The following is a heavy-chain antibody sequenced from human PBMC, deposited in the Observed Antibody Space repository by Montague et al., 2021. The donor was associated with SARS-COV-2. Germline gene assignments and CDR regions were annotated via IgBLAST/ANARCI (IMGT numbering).Heavy chain of an antibody. D-gene: IGHD3-22*01. Sequence: SLRLSCAASGFTFSSYGMHWVRQAPGKGLEWVAVIWYDGSNKYYADSVKGRFTISRDNSKNTLYLQMNSLRAEDTAVYYCAREADYYYDSSGYYKPGTLDYWAQGTLVTVSS. J-gene: IGHJ4*02. CDR3: AREADYYYDSSGYYKPGTLDY. CDR2: IWYDGSNK. V-gene: IGHV3-33*01. CDR1: GFTFSSYG.